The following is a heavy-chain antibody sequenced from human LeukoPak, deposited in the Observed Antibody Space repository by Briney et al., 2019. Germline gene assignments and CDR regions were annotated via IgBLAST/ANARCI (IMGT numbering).Heavy chain of an antibody. D-gene: IGHD3-10*01. CDR2: IYTSGST. CDR1: GGSISSYY. V-gene: IGHV4-4*09. CDR3: ASPASLWFGESLPFDY. Sequence: PSETLSLTCTVSGGSISSYYWSWIRQPPGKGLEWIGYIYTSGSTNYNPSLKSRVTISVDTSKNQFSLKLSSVTAADTAVYYCASPASLWFGESLPFDYWGQGTLVTVSS. J-gene: IGHJ4*02.